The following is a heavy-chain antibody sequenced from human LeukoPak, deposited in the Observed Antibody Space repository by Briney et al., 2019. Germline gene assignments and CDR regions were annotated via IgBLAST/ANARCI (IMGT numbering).Heavy chain of an antibody. J-gene: IGHJ6*04. CDR1: GFTFSSYG. D-gene: IGHD3-22*01. CDR3: ARGPTMKMDV. CDR2: IRYDGSNK. V-gene: IGHV3-30*02. Sequence: GGSLRLSCAASGFTFSSYGMHWVRQAPGKGLEWVAFIRYDGSNKYYADSVKGRFTISRDNAKNSLYLQMNSLRAEDTAVYYCARGPTMKMDVWGKGTTVTVSS.